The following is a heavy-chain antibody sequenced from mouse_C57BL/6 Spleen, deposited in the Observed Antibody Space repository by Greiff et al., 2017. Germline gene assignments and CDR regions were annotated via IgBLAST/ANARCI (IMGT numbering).Heavy chain of an antibody. CDR1: GFTFSSYA. V-gene: IGHV5-4*01. J-gene: IGHJ2*01. Sequence: DVKLVESGGGLVKPGGSLKLSCAASGFTFSSYAMSWVRQTPEKRLEWVATISDGGSYTYYPDNVKGRFTISRDNAKNNLYLQMSHLKSEDTAMYYCARDQSYYYGSRGYYFDHWGQGTTLTVSS. D-gene: IGHD1-1*01. CDR2: ISDGGSYT. CDR3: ARDQSYYYGSRGYYFDH.